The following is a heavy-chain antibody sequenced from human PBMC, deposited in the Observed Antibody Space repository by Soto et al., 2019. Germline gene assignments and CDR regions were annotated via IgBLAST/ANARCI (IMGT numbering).Heavy chain of an antibody. CDR3: TRVGYDFWSGYYPVDY. D-gene: IGHD3-3*01. Sequence: PGGSLRLACAASGFTLGDYAMSWVRQAPGKGLEWVGFIRSKAYGGTTEYAASVKGRFTISRDDSESIAYLQMNSLKTEDTAVYYCTRVGYDFWSGYYPVDYWGQGTLVTVSS. CDR2: IRSKAYGGTT. J-gene: IGHJ4*02. CDR1: GFTLGDYA. V-gene: IGHV3-49*04.